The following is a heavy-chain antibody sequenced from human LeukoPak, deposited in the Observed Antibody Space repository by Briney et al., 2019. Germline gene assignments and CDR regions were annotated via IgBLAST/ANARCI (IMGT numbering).Heavy chain of an antibody. CDR2: IYYSGNT. CDR1: GGSISSSSYY. V-gene: IGHV4-39*07. Sequence: PSETLSLTCTVSGGSISSSSYYWGWIRQPPGKGLEWIGSIYYSGNTYYNPSLKSRVTISVDTSKNQFSLKLSSVTAADTAVYYCARDSSSWYTDYWGQGTLVTVSS. D-gene: IGHD6-13*01. J-gene: IGHJ4*02. CDR3: ARDSSSWYTDY.